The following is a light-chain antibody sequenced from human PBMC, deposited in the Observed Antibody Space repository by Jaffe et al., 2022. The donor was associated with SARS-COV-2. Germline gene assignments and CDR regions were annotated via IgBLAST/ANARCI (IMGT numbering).Light chain of an antibody. CDR3: QQYGSSPL. V-gene: IGKV3-20*01. J-gene: IGKJ2*01. Sequence: EIVLTQSPGTLSLSPGERATLSCRASQTVSSSYLAWYQQKPGQAPRLLIYDASSRATGIPDRFSGSGSGTDFTLSISRLEPEDFAVYYCQQYGSSPLFGQGTKLEIK. CDR2: DAS. CDR1: QTVSSSY.